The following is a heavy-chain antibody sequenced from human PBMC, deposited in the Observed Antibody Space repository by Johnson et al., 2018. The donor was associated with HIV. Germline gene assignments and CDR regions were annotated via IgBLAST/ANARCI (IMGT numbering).Heavy chain of an antibody. Sequence: QVQLVESGGGVVKPGESLRLSCAASGFIFSDYYMTWIRQAPGKGLEWISYISSSGATIYYADSVKGRFTISRDNSKSSLYLQMNSLRVEDTAIYYCVRDSFYYDYDSFDIWGRGTMVTVSS. J-gene: IGHJ3*02. CDR2: ISSSGATI. V-gene: IGHV3-11*04. CDR3: VRDSFYYDYDSFDI. D-gene: IGHD3-22*01. CDR1: GFIFSDYY.